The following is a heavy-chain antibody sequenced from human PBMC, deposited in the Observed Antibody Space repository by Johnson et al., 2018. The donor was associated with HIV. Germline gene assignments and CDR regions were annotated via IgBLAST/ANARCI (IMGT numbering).Heavy chain of an antibody. V-gene: IGHV3-72*01. CDR1: GFTFTDHY. D-gene: IGHD6-13*01. CDR2: IRNKANSYTT. CDR3: TTAASSSWYGEDAFDI. Sequence: MLLVESGGGLVLPGGSLRLSCAVSGFTFTDHYMDWVRQAPGTGLEWVGRIRNKANSYTTEYAASVKGRFTISRDDSKNTRYLQMNSLKTEDTAVYYCTTAASSSWYGEDAFDIWGQGTMVTVSS. J-gene: IGHJ3*02.